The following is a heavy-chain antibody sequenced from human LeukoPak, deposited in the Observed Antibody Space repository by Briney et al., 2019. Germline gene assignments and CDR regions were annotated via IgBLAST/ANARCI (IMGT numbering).Heavy chain of an antibody. CDR2: IKQDGSEK. CDR1: GFTFSSYW. J-gene: IGHJ4*02. Sequence: PGGSLRLSCAASGFTFSSYWMSWVRQAPGKGLEWVANIKQDGSEKYYVDSVKGRFTISRDNAKNSLYLQMNSLRAEDTAVYYCARVIRGWFLLYFDYRGQGTLVTVSS. V-gene: IGHV3-7*01. CDR3: ARVIRGWFLLYFDY. D-gene: IGHD6-19*01.